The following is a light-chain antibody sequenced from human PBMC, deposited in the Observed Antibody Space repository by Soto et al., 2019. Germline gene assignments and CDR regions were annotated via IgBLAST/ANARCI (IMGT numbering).Light chain of an antibody. Sequence: EIVMTQSPATLSVSPGERATLSCRASQSISSNLAWYQQKPGQAPGQAPRLLMYGASTRATGIPARFSGSGSGTEFTFTISSLQSEDFAVYYCQQYNNWPPYTFGQGTKLEIK. V-gene: IGKV3-15*01. CDR1: QSISSN. CDR3: QQYNNWPPYT. CDR2: GAS. J-gene: IGKJ2*01.